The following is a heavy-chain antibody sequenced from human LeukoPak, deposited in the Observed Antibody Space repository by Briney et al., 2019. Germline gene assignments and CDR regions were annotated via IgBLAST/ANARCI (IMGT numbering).Heavy chain of an antibody. V-gene: IGHV3-48*01. J-gene: IGHJ6*02. Sequence: GGSLRLSCAASGFTFSSYSMNWVRQAPGKGLEWVSYISSSSSTIYYADSVKGRFTTSRDNSKNTLYLQMNSLRAEDTAVYYCAKGTNFWSGLYGMDVWGQGTTVTVSS. CDR1: GFTFSSYS. D-gene: IGHD3-3*01. CDR3: AKGTNFWSGLYGMDV. CDR2: ISSSSSTI.